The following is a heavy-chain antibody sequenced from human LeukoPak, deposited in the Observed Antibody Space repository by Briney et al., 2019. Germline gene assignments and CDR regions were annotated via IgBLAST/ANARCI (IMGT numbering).Heavy chain of an antibody. CDR3: ARNQGRRRQSPVDC. J-gene: IGHJ4*02. Sequence: GGSLRLSCAASRFTFSSYEVSWVRQAPGKGLEWVSYISCGGRTINYAESVKGRFTISRDNAKNSLYLQMNSLRAEDTAVYYCARNQGRRRQSPVDCWGQGTLGTASS. D-gene: IGHD6-25*01. CDR1: RFTFSSYE. V-gene: IGHV3-48*03. CDR2: ISCGGRTI.